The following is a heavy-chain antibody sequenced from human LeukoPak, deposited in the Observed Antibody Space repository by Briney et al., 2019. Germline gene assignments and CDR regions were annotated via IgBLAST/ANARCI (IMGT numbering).Heavy chain of an antibody. J-gene: IGHJ4*02. CDR3: ARSPWGRSGPDFDY. Sequence: SETLSLTCTVSGGSISSYYWSWIRQPPGKGLEWIGYIYYSGSTNYNPSLKSRVTISVDTSKNQFSLKLSSVTAADTAVYYCARSPWGRSGPDFDYWGQGTLVTVSS. CDR1: GGSISSYY. V-gene: IGHV4-59*08. D-gene: IGHD6-19*01. CDR2: IYYSGST.